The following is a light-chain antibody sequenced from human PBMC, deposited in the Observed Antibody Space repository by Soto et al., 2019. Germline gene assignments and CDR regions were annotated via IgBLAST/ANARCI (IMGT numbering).Light chain of an antibody. CDR3: CSYAGSSTFPYV. J-gene: IGLJ7*01. CDR2: EVS. CDR1: SSDVGSYNL. V-gene: IGLV2-23*02. Sequence: QSVLTQPASVSGSPGQSITISFTGTSSDVGSYNLVSWYQHHPGKAPKLMIYEVSKRPSRVSNRVSGHKSGNTATLTMSGIQAEDEANYYCCSYAGSSTFPYVFGKGTQLNLL.